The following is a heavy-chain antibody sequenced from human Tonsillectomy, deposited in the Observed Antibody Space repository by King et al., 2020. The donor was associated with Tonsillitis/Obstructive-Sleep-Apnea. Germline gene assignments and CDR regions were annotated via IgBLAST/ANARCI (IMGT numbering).Heavy chain of an antibody. CDR1: GGSISNYY. J-gene: IGHJ6*02. V-gene: IGHV4-59*08. Sequence: LQLQESGPGLVKPSETLSLTCTVSGGSISNYYWNWIRQPPGKGLEWIGYIYYSGSTNYNPSLKSRVTISSDPSKNQFSLKLSSVTAADTAVYYCARQGDDDFWSGYSNDYNYGMDVWGQGTTVTVSS. D-gene: IGHD3-3*01. CDR3: ARQGDDDFWSGYSNDYNYGMDV. CDR2: IYYSGST.